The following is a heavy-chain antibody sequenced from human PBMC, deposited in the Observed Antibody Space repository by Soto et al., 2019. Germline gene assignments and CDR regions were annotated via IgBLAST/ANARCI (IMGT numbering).Heavy chain of an antibody. CDR1: GGSISSSSYY. CDR2: IYYSGST. CDR3: ARHWRSSSRSHVTSYVPH. V-gene: IGHV4-39*01. Sequence: SETLSLTCTVSGGSISSSSYYWGWIRQPPGKGLEWIGSIYYSGSTYYNPSLKSRVTISVDTSKNQFSLKLSSVAAADTAVYYCARHWRSSSRSHVTSYVPHSGQGPLLSVS. J-gene: IGHJ1*01. D-gene: IGHD6-19*01.